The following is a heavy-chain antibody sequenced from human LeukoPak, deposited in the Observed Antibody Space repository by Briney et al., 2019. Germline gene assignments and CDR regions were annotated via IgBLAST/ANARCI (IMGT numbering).Heavy chain of an antibody. CDR1: GFTFGSYA. Sequence: GGSLRLSCAASGFTFGSYAMHWVRQAPGKGLEWVAVISYDGSNKYYADSVKGRFTISRDNSKNTLYLQMNSLRAEDTAVYYCARAPTVVTPNFGYWGQGTLVTVSS. J-gene: IGHJ4*02. D-gene: IGHD4-23*01. CDR3: ARAPTVVTPNFGY. V-gene: IGHV3-30-3*01. CDR2: ISYDGSNK.